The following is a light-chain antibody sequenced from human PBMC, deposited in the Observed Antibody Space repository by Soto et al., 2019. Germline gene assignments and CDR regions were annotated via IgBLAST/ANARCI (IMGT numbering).Light chain of an antibody. CDR1: SSDVGGFNY. V-gene: IGLV2-14*01. J-gene: IGLJ1*01. CDR2: EVS. Sequence: QSVLSQPASVSGSPGQSITISCTATSSDVGGFNYVSWVQQHPGKAPKLMIYEVSNRPSGVSNRFSGSKSGNTASLTISGLQAEDEADYYCSSYTSISTYVFGTGTK. CDR3: SSYTSISTYV.